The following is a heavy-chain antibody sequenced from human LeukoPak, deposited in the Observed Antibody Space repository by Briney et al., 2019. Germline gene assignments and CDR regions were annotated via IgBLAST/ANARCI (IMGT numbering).Heavy chain of an antibody. Sequence: SLRLSCAASGFTFHHYAVHWVRQVPGKGLEWVSGISWNSASIGYADSVKGRFTISRDNAKNSVYLQMNSLRAEDTALYYCAKDKAPLYSGYDWDLDFWGQGTLVTVSS. CDR1: GFTFHHYA. J-gene: IGHJ4*02. V-gene: IGHV3-9*01. CDR3: AKDKAPLYSGYDWDLDF. D-gene: IGHD5-12*01. CDR2: ISWNSASI.